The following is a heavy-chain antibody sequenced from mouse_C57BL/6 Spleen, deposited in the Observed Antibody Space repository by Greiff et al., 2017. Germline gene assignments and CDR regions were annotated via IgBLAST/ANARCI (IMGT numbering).Heavy chain of an antibody. CDR2: IDPENGDT. V-gene: IGHV14-4*01. CDR1: GFNIKDDY. Sequence: EVQLQQSGAELVRPGASVKLSCTASGFNIKDDYMHWVKQRPEQGLEWIGWIDPENGDTEYASKFQGKATITADTSSNTAYLQLSSLTSEDTAVYYCTTEAVVATRAMDYWGQGTSVTVSS. J-gene: IGHJ4*01. CDR3: TTEAVVATRAMDY. D-gene: IGHD1-1*01.